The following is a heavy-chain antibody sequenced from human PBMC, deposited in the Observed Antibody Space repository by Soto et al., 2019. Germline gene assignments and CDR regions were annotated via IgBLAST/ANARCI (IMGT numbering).Heavy chain of an antibody. Sequence: PSATLSPTCTVSGGSISSYYWSWIRQPPGKGLEWIGYIYYSGSTNYNPSLKSRVTISVDTSKNQFSLKLSSVTAADTAVYYCARHARRVPAAMAHFDYWGQGTLVTVSS. CDR2: IYYSGST. CDR1: GGSISSYY. J-gene: IGHJ4*02. V-gene: IGHV4-59*08. CDR3: ARHARRVPAAMAHFDY. D-gene: IGHD2-2*01.